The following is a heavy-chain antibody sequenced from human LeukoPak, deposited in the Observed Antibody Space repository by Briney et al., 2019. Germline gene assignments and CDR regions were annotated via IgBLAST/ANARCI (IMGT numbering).Heavy chain of an antibody. CDR1: GGTFISYA. J-gene: IGHJ4*02. D-gene: IGHD6-6*01. V-gene: IGHV1-69*01. Sequence: ASVKVSCKASGGTFISYAISWVRQAPGQGLEWMGGIIPIFGTANYAQKFQGRDTITADESASTAYMELSSLRSEDTAVYYCAASGSPRSSNFDYWGQGTLVTVSS. CDR3: AASGSPRSSNFDY. CDR2: IIPIFGTA.